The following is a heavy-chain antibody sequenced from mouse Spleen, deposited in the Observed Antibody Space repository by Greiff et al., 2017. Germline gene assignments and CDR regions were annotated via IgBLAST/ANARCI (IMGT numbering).Heavy chain of an antibody. J-gene: IGHJ1*01. CDR1: GYSITSGYS. Sequence: VQLQQSGPDLVKPSQSLSLTCTVTGYSITSGYSWQWIRQFPGNKREWMGYIHYSGSTNYNPSLKSRISITRDTSKNQFFLQLNSVTTEDTATXYCARWEGYGWYFDVWGAGTTVTVSS. CDR3: ARWEGYGWYFDV. CDR2: IHYSGST. D-gene: IGHD3-1*01. V-gene: IGHV3-1*02.